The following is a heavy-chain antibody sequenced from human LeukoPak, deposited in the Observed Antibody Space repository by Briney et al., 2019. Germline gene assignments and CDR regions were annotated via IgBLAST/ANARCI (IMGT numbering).Heavy chain of an antibody. V-gene: IGHV1-18*01. CDR2: ASGFSGNT. CDR3: ARDLWFGELSVDY. CDR1: GFIFSKYG. D-gene: IGHD3-10*01. J-gene: IGHJ4*02. Sequence: GASVKVSCKTSGFIFSKYGITWVRQAPGQGLEWMGWASGFSGNTRYAQNVQGRVTMTTDTSTSTAYMELRSLRSEDTAVYYCARDLWFGELSVDYWGQGTLVTVSS.